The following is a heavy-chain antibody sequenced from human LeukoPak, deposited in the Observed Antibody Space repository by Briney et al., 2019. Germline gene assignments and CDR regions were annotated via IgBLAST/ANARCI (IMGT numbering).Heavy chain of an antibody. D-gene: IGHD3-3*01. Sequence: GGSLRLSCAASGFTFSSYGMNLVRQAPGKGLEWVSSISSSSSYIYYADSVKGRFTISRDNAKNSLYLQMNSLRAEDTAVYYCAREPSGSGYPDYWGQGTLVTVSS. V-gene: IGHV3-21*01. CDR1: GFTFSSYG. CDR3: AREPSGSGYPDY. CDR2: ISSSSSYI. J-gene: IGHJ4*02.